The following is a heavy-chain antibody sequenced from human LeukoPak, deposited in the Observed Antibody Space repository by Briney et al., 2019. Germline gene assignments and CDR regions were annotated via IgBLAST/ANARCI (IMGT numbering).Heavy chain of an antibody. D-gene: IGHD1-26*01. CDR3: AYSGSLVRGMDV. Sequence: GASVKVSCKASGGTFSSYAISWVRQAPGQGLEWMGGIIPIFGTANYAQKFQGRVTITADESTSTAYMELSSLRSEDTAVYYCAYSGSLVRGMDVWGQGTTVTVSS. CDR2: IIPIFGTA. V-gene: IGHV1-69*13. J-gene: IGHJ6*02. CDR1: GGTFSSYA.